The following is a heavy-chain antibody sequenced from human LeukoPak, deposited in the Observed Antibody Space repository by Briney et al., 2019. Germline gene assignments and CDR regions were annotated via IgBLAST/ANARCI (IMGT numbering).Heavy chain of an antibody. CDR2: IYPGDSDT. CDR1: GYSFSSYW. CDR3: ARKAGQNAFDI. J-gene: IGHJ3*02. Sequence: GDSLKISCKGSGYSFSSYWIGWVRQMPGKGLEWMGIIYPGDSDTRYSPSFQGQVTISVDKSISTASLQWSSLKASDTAMYYCARKAGQNAFDIWGQGTMVTVSS. V-gene: IGHV5-51*01.